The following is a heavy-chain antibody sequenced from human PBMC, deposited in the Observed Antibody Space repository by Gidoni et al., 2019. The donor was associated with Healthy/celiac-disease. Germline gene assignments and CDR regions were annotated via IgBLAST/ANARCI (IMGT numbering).Heavy chain of an antibody. Sequence: EVQLVESGGGLSQPGGSLRLSCAASGFTVSSNYMSWVRQAPGKGLEWGAVIYSGGSTYYADSVKGRFTISRDNSKNTLYLQMNSLRAEDTAVYYCARDSFLDWFDPWGQGTLVTVSS. V-gene: IGHV3-53*01. J-gene: IGHJ5*02. CDR1: GFTVSSNY. D-gene: IGHD3-3*01. CDR3: ARDSFLDWFDP. CDR2: IYSGGST.